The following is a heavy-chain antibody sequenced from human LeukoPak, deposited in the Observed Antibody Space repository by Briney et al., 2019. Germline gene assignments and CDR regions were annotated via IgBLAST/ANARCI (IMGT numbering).Heavy chain of an antibody. CDR2: INHSGST. J-gene: IGHJ5*02. V-gene: IGHV4-34*01. CDR3: ARADCSSTSCYTGGWFDP. Sequence: PSETLSLTCAVYGGSFSGYYWSWIRQPPGKGLEWIGVINHSGSTYYNPSLKSRVTISVDRSKNQFSLKLSSVTAADTAVYYCARADCSSTSCYTGGWFDPWGQGTLVTVSS. CDR1: GGSFSGYY. D-gene: IGHD2-2*02.